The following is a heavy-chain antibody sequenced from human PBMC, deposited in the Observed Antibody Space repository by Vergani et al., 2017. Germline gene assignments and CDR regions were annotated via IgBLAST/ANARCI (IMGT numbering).Heavy chain of an antibody. D-gene: IGHD1-1*01. CDR3: ARSVEGAFDY. J-gene: IGHJ4*02. Sequence: EVQLVESGGTWVQPGGSLRLSCAASGFMFSVYSMNWVRQAPGKGLEWVSYMTSDTRTIHYADSVKGRFTIYRDNVKKLVYLQMNSLRADDTAVYYCARSVEGAFDYWGQGTLVTVAS. CDR2: MTSDTRTI. V-gene: IGHV3-48*01. CDR1: GFMFSVYS.